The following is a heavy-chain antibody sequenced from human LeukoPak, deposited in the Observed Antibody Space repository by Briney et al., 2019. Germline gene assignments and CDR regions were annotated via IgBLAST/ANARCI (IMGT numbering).Heavy chain of an antibody. CDR3: ARGSTYYYDSSGYRKTLRFDY. CDR2: IYNGVNT. V-gene: IGHV4-61*01. D-gene: IGHD3-22*01. CDR1: GASVSSASY. J-gene: IGHJ4*02. Sequence: SSETLSLTCTVSGASVSSASYWTWIRQPPGKGVEWIAHIYNGVNTNYNPSLKSRVTMSVDTSQNQFSLKLSSVTAADTAVYYCARGSTYYYDSSGYRKTLRFDYWGQGTLVTVSS.